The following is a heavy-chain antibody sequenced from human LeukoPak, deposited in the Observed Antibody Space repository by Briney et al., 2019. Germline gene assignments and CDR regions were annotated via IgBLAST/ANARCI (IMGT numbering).Heavy chain of an antibody. J-gene: IGHJ5*02. CDR3: ARDGVGNWNYGFNWFDP. CDR1: GGSFSGYY. CDR2: INHSGST. D-gene: IGHD1-7*01. Sequence: SETLSLTCAVYGGSFSGYYWSWIRQPPGKGLEWIGEINHSGSTNYNPSLKSRVTMSVDTSKNQFSLKLSSVTAADTAVYYCARDGVGNWNYGFNWFDPWGQGTLVTVSS. V-gene: IGHV4-34*01.